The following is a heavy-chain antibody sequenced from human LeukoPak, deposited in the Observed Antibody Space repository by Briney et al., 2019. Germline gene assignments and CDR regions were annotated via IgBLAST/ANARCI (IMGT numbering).Heavy chain of an antibody. CDR1: GFSFSIYS. D-gene: IGHD6-19*01. J-gene: IGHJ4*02. CDR3: ARELIAVADTVGDF. Sequence: GGSLRLSCAASGFSFSIYSMNWVRQAPGSGLEWVSSISGTSSYISYADSVKGRFTISRDNAKNSLYLQMNRLRAEDTAVYYCARELIAVADTVGDFWGQGTLVTVSS. V-gene: IGHV3-21*01. CDR2: ISGTSSYI.